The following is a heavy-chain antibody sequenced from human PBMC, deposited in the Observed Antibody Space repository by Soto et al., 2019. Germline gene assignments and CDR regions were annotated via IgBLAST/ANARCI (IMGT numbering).Heavy chain of an antibody. Sequence: SETLSFTCTSSGGASSIGDSYWSGLRHPPGKGLVWIGYIYYSGSTYYNPSLKSRVTISVDTSKNQFSLKLSSVTAADTAVYYCARIKGAGYDFWSGPMGTIDYWGQGTLVTVSS. CDR1: GGASSIGDSY. V-gene: IGHV4-39*01. CDR3: ARIKGAGYDFWSGPMGTIDY. J-gene: IGHJ4*02. D-gene: IGHD3-3*01. CDR2: IYYSGST.